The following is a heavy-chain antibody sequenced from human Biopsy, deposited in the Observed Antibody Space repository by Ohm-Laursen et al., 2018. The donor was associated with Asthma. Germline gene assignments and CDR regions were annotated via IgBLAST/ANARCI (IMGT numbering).Heavy chain of an antibody. J-gene: IGHJ4*02. CDR3: AKDRVRINSAYYFDY. V-gene: IGHV3-30*18. CDR1: GFTVSRDH. D-gene: IGHD3-10*01. CDR2: ILPDGRDK. Sequence: SLRLSCAASGFTVSRDHMFWVRQAPGKGLEWVAVILPDGRDKYYADSVKGRFTISRDNSKNTLYLHMHSLRAEDTAVYFCAKDRVRINSAYYFDYWGQGTLVTVSS.